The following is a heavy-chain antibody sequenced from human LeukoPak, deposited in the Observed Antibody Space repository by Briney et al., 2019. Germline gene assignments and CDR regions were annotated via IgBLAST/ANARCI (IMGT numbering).Heavy chain of an antibody. V-gene: IGHV3-23*01. CDR1: GFTFSSYA. CDR2: ISGSGGST. Sequence: GGSLRLSCAASGFTFSSYAMSWVRQAPGKGLEWVSAISGSGGSTYYAASVKGRFTISRDNSKNTLYLQMNSLRAEDTAVYYCAKAPGACSGGSCYPNWFDPWGQGTLVTVSS. CDR3: AKAPGACSGGSCYPNWFDP. J-gene: IGHJ5*02. D-gene: IGHD2-15*01.